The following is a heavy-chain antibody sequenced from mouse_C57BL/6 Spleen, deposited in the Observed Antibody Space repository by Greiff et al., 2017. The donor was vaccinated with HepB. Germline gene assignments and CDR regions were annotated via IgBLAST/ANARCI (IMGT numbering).Heavy chain of an antibody. D-gene: IGHD2-4*01. CDR3: ARYDYDGAN. J-gene: IGHJ3*01. CDR2: INPNNGGT. CDR1: GYTFTDYY. V-gene: IGHV1-26*01. Sequence: DVQLQESGPELVKPGASVKISCKASGYTFTDYYMNWVKQSHGKSLEWIGDINPNNGGTSYNQKFKGKATLTVDKSSSTAYMELRSLTSEDSAVYYCARYDYDGANWGQGTLVTVSA.